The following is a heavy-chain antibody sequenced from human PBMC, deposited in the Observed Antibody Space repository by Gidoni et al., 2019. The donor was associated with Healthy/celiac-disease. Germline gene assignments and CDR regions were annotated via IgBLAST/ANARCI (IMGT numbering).Heavy chain of an antibody. CDR1: GFTFSDYY. CDR2: ISISSSST. CDR3: AREGSSSWYRNAFDI. Sequence: QVQLVESGGGLVKPGGSLRLSCAASGFTFSDYYMSWIRQAPGKGLGWVSYISISSSSTNYADSVKGRFSISRDNAKNSLYLQMNSLRAEDTAVYYCAREGSSSWYRNAFDIWGQGTMVTVSS. V-gene: IGHV3-11*05. J-gene: IGHJ3*02. D-gene: IGHD6-13*01.